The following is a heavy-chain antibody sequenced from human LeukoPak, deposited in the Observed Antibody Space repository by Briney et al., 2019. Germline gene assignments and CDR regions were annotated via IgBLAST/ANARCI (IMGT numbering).Heavy chain of an antibody. CDR3: ARDYRKRHYYDSSGPFDY. D-gene: IGHD3-22*01. V-gene: IGHV1-46*01. J-gene: IGHJ4*02. CDR1: GYTFTSYY. CDR2: NNPSGCSS. Sequence: GASVTVSCKASGYTFTSYYMHWVRQAPGQGLEWMGINNPSGCSSSYAQKFQGRVIMTMDTSTSTVYMELSSLRSEDTAVYYCARDYRKRHYYDSSGPFDYWGQGTLVTVSS.